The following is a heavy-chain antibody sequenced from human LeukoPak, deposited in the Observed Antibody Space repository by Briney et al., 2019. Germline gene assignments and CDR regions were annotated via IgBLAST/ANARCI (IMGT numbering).Heavy chain of an antibody. CDR2: IWYDGSNK. CDR3: ARDSTPHYSNYGMDV. V-gene: IGHV3-33*01. Sequence: GRSLRLSCAAAGFTFSSYGMHWVRQAPGKGLGWVAVIWYDGSNKYYADSVKGRFTISRDNSKNTLYLQMNSLRAEDTAVYYCARDSTPHYSNYGMDVWGQGTTVTVSS. D-gene: IGHD2-15*01. CDR1: GFTFSSYG. J-gene: IGHJ6*02.